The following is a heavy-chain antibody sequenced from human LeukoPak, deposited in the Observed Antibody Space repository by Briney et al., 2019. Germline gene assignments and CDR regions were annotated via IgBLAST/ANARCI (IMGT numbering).Heavy chain of an antibody. CDR1: GYTFTGYY. Sequence: GASVKVSCKASGYTFTGYYMHWVRQAPGQGLEWMGWINPNSGGTNYAQRLQGRVTMTRDTSISTAYMELSRLRSDDTAVYYCARDLRAAAGQYYFDYWGQGTLVTVSS. CDR3: ARDLRAAAGQYYFDY. D-gene: IGHD6-13*01. V-gene: IGHV1-2*02. J-gene: IGHJ4*02. CDR2: INPNSGGT.